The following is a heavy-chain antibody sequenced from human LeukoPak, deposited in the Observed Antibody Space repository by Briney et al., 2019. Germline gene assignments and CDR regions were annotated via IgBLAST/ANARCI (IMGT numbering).Heavy chain of an antibody. Sequence: ASVQVSCQASGYTLNGHYMQLVRQAPGQGLEWMGLINPKSGGTSYEQKFQGRVTMTRDTSISTAYMELSRLRSDDTAVYYCARWRGYASDWSGPFDDWGQGTLVTVSS. CDR3: ARWRGYASDWSGPFDD. CDR1: GYTLNGHY. CDR2: INPKSGGT. V-gene: IGHV1-2*02. D-gene: IGHD6-19*01. J-gene: IGHJ4*02.